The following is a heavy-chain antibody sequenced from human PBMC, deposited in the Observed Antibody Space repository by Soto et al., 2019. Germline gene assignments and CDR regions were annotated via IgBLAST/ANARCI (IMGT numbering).Heavy chain of an antibody. D-gene: IGHD4-4*01. CDR3: ARGASNWQYFDY. Sequence: SETLSLICTVSEGSIRGYYWSWIRQPPGKGLEWIGYFHYTGISNYNSSLKSRVTMSLDTSKNQFSLKLSSVSAADTAIYYCARGASNWQYFDYWGQGALVTVSS. CDR1: EGSIRGYY. J-gene: IGHJ4*02. V-gene: IGHV4-59*01. CDR2: FHYTGIS.